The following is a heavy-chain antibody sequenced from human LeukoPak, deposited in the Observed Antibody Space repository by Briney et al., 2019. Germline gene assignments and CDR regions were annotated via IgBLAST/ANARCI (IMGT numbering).Heavy chain of an antibody. D-gene: IGHD5-18*01. CDR1: GYTFTSYG. CDR2: VIPILGRT. V-gene: IGHV1-69*10. CDR3: AIYTAASGTRAFHT. J-gene: IGHJ3*02. Sequence: SVKVSCKASGYTFTSYGISWVRQAPGQGLEWMGGVIPILGRTNYAQKFQDRVTITANESTNTVYAELSSLRSEDTALYYCAIYTAASGTRAFHTWGQGTLVTVSS.